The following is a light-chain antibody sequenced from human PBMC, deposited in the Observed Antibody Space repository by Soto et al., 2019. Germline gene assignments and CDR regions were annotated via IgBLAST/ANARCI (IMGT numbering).Light chain of an antibody. Sequence: TQSPSTLSASVGDRVTITCRASQSISSWLAWYQQKPGQAPKLLIYKASDLQSGISSRFSGSGSGTEFTLTISSLQPDDYATYYCQQYKVYPYIFGQWNKLE. J-gene: IGKJ2*01. CDR1: QSISSW. CDR2: KAS. V-gene: IGKV1-5*03. CDR3: QQYKVYPYI.